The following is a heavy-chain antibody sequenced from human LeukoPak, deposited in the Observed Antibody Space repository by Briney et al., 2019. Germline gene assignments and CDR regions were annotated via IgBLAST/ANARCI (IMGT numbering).Heavy chain of an antibody. CDR2: IYSGGST. CDR3: ASSKTLTTYYDAFDI. J-gene: IGHJ3*02. D-gene: IGHD4-17*01. CDR1: GFTVSSNY. V-gene: IGHV3-53*01. Sequence: GGSLRLSCAASGFTVSSNYMSWVRQAPGKGLEWVSVIYSGGSTYYADSVKRRFTISRDNSKNTLYLQMNSLRAEDTAVYYCASSKTLTTYYDAFDIWGQGTMVTVSS.